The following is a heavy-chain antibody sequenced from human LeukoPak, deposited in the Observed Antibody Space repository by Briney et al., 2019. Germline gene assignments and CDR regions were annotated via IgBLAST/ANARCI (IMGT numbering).Heavy chain of an antibody. CDR1: SGSISSYY. CDR3: ASSGGAYYYYYGMDV. CDR2: IYYSGST. J-gene: IGHJ6*02. V-gene: IGHV4-59*01. D-gene: IGHD1-26*01. Sequence: PSETLSLTCTVSSGSISSYYWSWIRQPPGKGLEWIGYIYYSGSTNYNPSLKSRVTISVDTSKNRFSLKLSSVTAADTAVYYCASSGGAYYYYYGMDVWGQGTTVTVSS.